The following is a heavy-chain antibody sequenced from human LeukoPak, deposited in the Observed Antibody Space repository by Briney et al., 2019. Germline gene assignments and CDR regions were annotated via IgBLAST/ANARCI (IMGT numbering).Heavy chain of an antibody. J-gene: IGHJ5*02. Sequence: GGSLRLSCAASGFTFSSHWMHWVRQAPGKGLLWVSRISSDGSSKRYADSVKGRFTISRDNAKNTLYLQMNSLRAEDTAVYYCAREVSGDPWYNWFDPWGQGTLVTVSS. V-gene: IGHV3-74*01. CDR2: ISSDGSSK. CDR1: GFTFSSHW. CDR3: AREVSGDPWYNWFDP. D-gene: IGHD4-17*01.